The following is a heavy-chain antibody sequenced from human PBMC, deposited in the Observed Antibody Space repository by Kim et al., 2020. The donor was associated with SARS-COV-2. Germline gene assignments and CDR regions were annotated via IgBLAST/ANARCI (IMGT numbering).Heavy chain of an antibody. V-gene: IGHV4-34*01. CDR2: INHSGST. J-gene: IGHJ6*02. D-gene: IGHD5-12*01. CDR3: ARGLEIYGGYERKYYYYGMDV. Sequence: SETLSLTCAVYGGSFSGYYWSWIRQPPGKGLEWIGEINHSGSTNYNPSLKSRVTISVDTSKNQFSLKLSSVTAADTAVYYCARGLEIYGGYERKYYYYGMDVWGQGTTVTVSS. CDR1: GGSFSGYY.